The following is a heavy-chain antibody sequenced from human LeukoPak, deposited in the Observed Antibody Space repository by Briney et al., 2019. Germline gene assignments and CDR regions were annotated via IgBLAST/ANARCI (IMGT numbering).Heavy chain of an antibody. CDR1: GFTFSSYG. CDR3: AKARRGYGDYEWDY. CDR2: ISGSGGST. V-gene: IGHV3-23*01. D-gene: IGHD4-17*01. J-gene: IGHJ4*02. Sequence: QSGGSLRLSCAASGFTFSSYGMSWVRQAPGKGLEWVSAISGSGGSTYYADSVKGRFTISRDNSKNTLYLQMNSLRAEDTAVYYCAKARRGYGDYEWDYWGQGTLVTVSS.